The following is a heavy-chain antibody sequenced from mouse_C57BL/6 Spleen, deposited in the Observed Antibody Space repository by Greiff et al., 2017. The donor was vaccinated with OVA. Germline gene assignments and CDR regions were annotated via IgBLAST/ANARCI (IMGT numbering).Heavy chain of an antibody. CDR1: GFTFSSYA. J-gene: IGHJ1*03. CDR2: ISSGGDYI. V-gene: IGHV5-9-1*02. CDR3: TRANNGGSYKYFDV. D-gene: IGHD1-1*02. Sequence: EVKLVESGEGLVKPGGSLKLSCAASGFTFSSYAMSWVRQTPEKRLEWVAYISSGGDYIYYADTVKGRFTISRDNARNTLYLHMSSLKSEDTAMYYGTRANNGGSYKYFDVWGTGTTVTVSS.